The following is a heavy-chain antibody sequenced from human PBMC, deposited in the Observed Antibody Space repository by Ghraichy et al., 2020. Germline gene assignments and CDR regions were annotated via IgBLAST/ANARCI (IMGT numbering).Heavy chain of an antibody. Sequence: SETLSLTCTVSGGSISSYYWSWIRQPPGKGLEWIGYIYYSGSTNYTPSLKSRVTISVDTSKNQFSLKLSSVTAADTAVYYCASGLRGQWLVVWGQGTLVTVSS. CDR1: GGSISSYY. V-gene: IGHV4-59*01. D-gene: IGHD6-19*01. CDR3: ASGLRGQWLVV. J-gene: IGHJ4*02. CDR2: IYYSGST.